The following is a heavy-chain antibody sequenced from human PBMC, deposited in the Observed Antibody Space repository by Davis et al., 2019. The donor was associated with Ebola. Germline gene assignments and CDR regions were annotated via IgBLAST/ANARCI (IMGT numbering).Heavy chain of an antibody. V-gene: IGHV3-23*01. CDR1: GFVFSSYV. CDR3: AKSKYCSGGSCYDWFDP. CDR2: LGLSGDT. Sequence: GGSLRLSCAASGFVFSSYVMSWVRRAPGKGLEWVSTLGLSGDTYYADSVKGRFTISRDNSMNTLHLQMNSLRAEDTALYYCAKSKYCSGGSCYDWFDPWGQGTLVTVSS. J-gene: IGHJ5*02. D-gene: IGHD2-15*01.